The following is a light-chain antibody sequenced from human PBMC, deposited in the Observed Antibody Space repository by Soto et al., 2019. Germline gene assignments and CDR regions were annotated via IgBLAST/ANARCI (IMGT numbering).Light chain of an antibody. V-gene: IGKV1-5*01. J-gene: IGKJ1*01. Sequence: DIRLTQSPSSLSASIGDRDTLPCRASLSLNNRLAWYQQRPGRAPRLLIYDASTLETGVPSRFSGSGSGTEFTLTINNVQADDVATYICQQYKTYSTFGRGTKVDIK. CDR3: QQYKTYST. CDR1: LSLNNR. CDR2: DAS.